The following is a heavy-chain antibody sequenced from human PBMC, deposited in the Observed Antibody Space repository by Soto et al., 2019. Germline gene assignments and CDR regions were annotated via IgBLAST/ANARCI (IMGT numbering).Heavy chain of an antibody. D-gene: IGHD6-6*01. CDR3: AKAPYSSSPEFDY. CDR2: ISANGGGT. V-gene: IGHV3-23*01. J-gene: IGHJ4*02. CDR1: GFIFNNYA. Sequence: GGSLRLSCAASGFIFNNYAMTWVRQGPGKGLEWVSAISANGGGTYYTDSVKGRFTISRDNSKNMLYLQMNSLRAEDTAIYYCAKAPYSSSPEFDYWGQGALVTVPQ.